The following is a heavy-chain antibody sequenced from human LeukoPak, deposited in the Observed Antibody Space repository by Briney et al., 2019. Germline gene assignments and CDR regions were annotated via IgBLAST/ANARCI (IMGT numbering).Heavy chain of an antibody. CDR3: ARVVGSSSPTYFDY. CDR2: INAGNGNT. Sequence: ASVKVSCKASGYTFTSYAMHWVRQAPGQRLEWMGWINAGNGNTKYSQKFQGRVTITRDTSASTAYMELSSVTAADTAVYYCARVVGSSSPTYFDYWGQGTLVTVSS. V-gene: IGHV1-3*01. D-gene: IGHD6-13*01. J-gene: IGHJ4*02. CDR1: GYTFTSYA.